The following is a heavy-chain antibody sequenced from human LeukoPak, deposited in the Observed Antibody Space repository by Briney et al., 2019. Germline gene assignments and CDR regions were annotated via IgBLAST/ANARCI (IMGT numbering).Heavy chain of an antibody. J-gene: IGHJ4*02. CDR1: GFTFDDYG. CDR3: ARGVPYYYDSSGYYWYYFDY. CDR2: INWNGGST. V-gene: IGHV3-20*04. Sequence: PGGSLRLSCAASGFTFDDYGMSWVRQAPGKGLEWVSGINWNGGSTGYADSVKGRFTISRDNAKNSLYLQMNSLRAEDTALYYCARGVPYYYDSSGYYWYYFDYWGQGTLVTVSS. D-gene: IGHD3-22*01.